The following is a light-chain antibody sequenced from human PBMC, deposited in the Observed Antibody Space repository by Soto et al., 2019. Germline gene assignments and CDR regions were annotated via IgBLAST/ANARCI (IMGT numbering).Light chain of an antibody. Sequence: IQMTQSPSTLSASVGDRVTITCRASQSISSWLAWYQQKPGKAPKLLIYKASSLESGVPSRFSGSGSGTEFTLTISSLQPDDFATYYCQQYNSYSWTFGQGTKVESK. V-gene: IGKV1-5*03. J-gene: IGKJ1*01. CDR3: QQYNSYSWT. CDR1: QSISSW. CDR2: KAS.